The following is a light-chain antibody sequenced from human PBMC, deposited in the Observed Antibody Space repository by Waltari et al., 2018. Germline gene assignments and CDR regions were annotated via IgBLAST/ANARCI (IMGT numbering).Light chain of an antibody. CDR3: QQYNGYWT. CDR2: KAS. CDR1: HGISSW. V-gene: IGKV1-5*03. Sequence: DIQMTQSPSTLSASVGDRVTIPCRASHGISSWLAWYQQKPGNDPKLLLYKASTLESGVPSRFSGSGSGTEFTLTINSLQPDDFATYYCQQYNGYWTFGQGTKVEIK. J-gene: IGKJ1*01.